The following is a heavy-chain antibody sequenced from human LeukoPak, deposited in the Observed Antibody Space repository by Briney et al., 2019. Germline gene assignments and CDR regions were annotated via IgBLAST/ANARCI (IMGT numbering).Heavy chain of an antibody. CDR1: GFTFSSYS. CDR2: ISSSSSYI. V-gene: IGHV3-21*01. Sequence: GGSLRLSCAASGFTFSSYSMNWVRQAPGKGLEWVSSISSSSSYIYYADSVKGRFTISRDNAKNSLHLQMNSLRAEDTAVYYCARVGGVIAPDAFDIWGQGTMVTVSS. J-gene: IGHJ3*02. CDR3: ARVGGVIAPDAFDI. D-gene: IGHD3-16*02.